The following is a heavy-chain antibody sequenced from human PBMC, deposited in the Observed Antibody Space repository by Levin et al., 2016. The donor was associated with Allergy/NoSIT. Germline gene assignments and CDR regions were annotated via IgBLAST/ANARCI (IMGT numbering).Heavy chain of an antibody. CDR3: ASRRQSLEWLLFSDYYYGMDV. CDR2: IYYSGST. D-gene: IGHD3-3*01. V-gene: IGHV4-59*01. Sequence: WIRQPPGKGLEWIGYIYYSGSTNYNPSLKSRVTISVDTSKNQFSLKLSSVTAADTAVYYCASRRQSLEWLLFSDYYYGMDVWGQGTTVTVSS. J-gene: IGHJ6*02.